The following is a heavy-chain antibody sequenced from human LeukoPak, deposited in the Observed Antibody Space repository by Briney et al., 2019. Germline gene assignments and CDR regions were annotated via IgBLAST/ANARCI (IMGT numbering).Heavy chain of an antibody. J-gene: IGHJ4*02. CDR1: GGSISSYY. D-gene: IGHD3-10*01. CDR2: IFYSGST. V-gene: IGHV4-59*01. CDR3: ARDYGPSRGFDY. Sequence: SETLSLTCTVSGGSISSYYRSWMRQPPGEGLEWIGDIFYSGSTNYTPSPNSRVTMSVNSSKNQFNIKLSSETAAVTAVYNCARDYGPSRGFDYWGQGILVTVSS.